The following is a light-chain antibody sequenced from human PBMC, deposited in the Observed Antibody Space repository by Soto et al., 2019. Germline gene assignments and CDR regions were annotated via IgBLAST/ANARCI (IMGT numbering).Light chain of an antibody. J-gene: IGKJ2*01. CDR1: QSISSN. V-gene: IGKV3-15*01. CDR2: GAS. CDR3: QQYNNWPT. Sequence: EVVMTQSPATLSVSPGERATLSCRASQSISSNLVWYQQKPGQPPRLLIYGASTRATGIPARFSGSGSGTEFTLTIGSLQSEDFAVYYCQQYNNWPTFGQGTKLEIK.